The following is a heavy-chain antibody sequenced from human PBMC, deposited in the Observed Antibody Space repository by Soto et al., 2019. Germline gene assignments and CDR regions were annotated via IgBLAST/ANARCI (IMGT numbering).Heavy chain of an antibody. J-gene: IGHJ5*02. CDR2: IYTSGST. CDR1: GGSISRYY. D-gene: IGHD6-13*01. Sequence: SETLSLTCTVSGGSISRYYWSWIRQPAGKGLEWIGRIYTSGSTNYNPSLKSRVTMSVDTSKNQFSLKLSSVTAADTAVYYCARDWGSSPDWNWFDPWGQGTLVTVSS. V-gene: IGHV4-4*07. CDR3: ARDWGSSPDWNWFDP.